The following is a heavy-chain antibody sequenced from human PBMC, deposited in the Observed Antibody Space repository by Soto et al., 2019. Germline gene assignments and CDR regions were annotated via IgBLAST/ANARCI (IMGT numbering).Heavy chain of an antibody. CDR2: SYHSGSS. CDR3: ARRYYYDSSGYYVGD. V-gene: IGHV4-4*02. J-gene: IGHJ4*02. D-gene: IGHD3-22*01. Sequence: QVQLRESGPRLVKPSGTLSLTCAVSGSSITSSNWWTWVRQPPGKGLEGIGESYHSGSSNYNPSLKSRVTISVDKSKNQFFLKLTSVTAADTAVYYCARRYYYDSSGYYVGDWGQGTLVTVSS. CDR1: GSSITSSNW.